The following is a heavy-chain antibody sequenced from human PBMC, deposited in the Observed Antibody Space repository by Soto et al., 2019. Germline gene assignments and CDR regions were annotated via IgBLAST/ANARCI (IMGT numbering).Heavy chain of an antibody. CDR3: AKDGCSGGSCQYYFDY. Sequence: HPGGSLRLSCAASGFTFSSYGMHWVRQAPGKGLEWVAVIPYDGSNKYYADSVKGRFTISRDNSKNTLYLQMNSLRAEDTAVYYCAKDGCSGGSCQYYFDYWGQGTLVTVSS. D-gene: IGHD2-15*01. J-gene: IGHJ4*02. CDR2: IPYDGSNK. CDR1: GFTFSSYG. V-gene: IGHV3-30*18.